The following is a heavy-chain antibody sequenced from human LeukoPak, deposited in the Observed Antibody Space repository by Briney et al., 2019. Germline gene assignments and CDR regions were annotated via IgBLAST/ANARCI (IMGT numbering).Heavy chain of an antibody. CDR2: ISWNSGSI. Sequence: GRSLRLSCAASGFTFDDYAMHWVRQAPGKGLEWVSGISWNSGSIGYADSVKGRFTISRDNAKNSLYLQMNSLRAEDTALYYCARVAGAYYYYYYMDVWGKGTTVTVSS. CDR3: ARVAGAYYYYYYMDV. J-gene: IGHJ6*03. V-gene: IGHV3-9*01. CDR1: GFTFDDYA. D-gene: IGHD6-19*01.